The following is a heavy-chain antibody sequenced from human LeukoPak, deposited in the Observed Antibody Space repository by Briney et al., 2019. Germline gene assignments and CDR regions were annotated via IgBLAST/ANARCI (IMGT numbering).Heavy chain of an antibody. J-gene: IGHJ6*02. CDR2: VKTKADGGTT. D-gene: IGHD2-21*01. Sequence: GGSLRLSCVASGSGFTFSNARMNWVRQAPGQGLEWVGRVKTKADGGTTDYAASVKGRFTVSRDDAKQTLYLQMNSLKTEDTGVYYCTTIPGGLDVWGQGTTVTVSS. CDR1: GSGFTFSNAR. V-gene: IGHV3-15*01. CDR3: TTIPGGLDV.